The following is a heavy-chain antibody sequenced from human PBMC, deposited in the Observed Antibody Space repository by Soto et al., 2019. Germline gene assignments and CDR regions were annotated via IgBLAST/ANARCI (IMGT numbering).Heavy chain of an antibody. CDR1: GYTFTSYA. CDR2: INAGNGNK. Sequence: ASVKVSCKXSGYTFTSYAMHWVRQAPGQSLEWMGCINAGNGNKKYSQKFQGRVTITRDTSASTAYMELSSLRSEDTAVYYCARGRGYSYGYIGWFDPWGKGTLVTV. D-gene: IGHD5-18*01. V-gene: IGHV1-3*01. J-gene: IGHJ5*02. CDR3: ARGRGYSYGYIGWFDP.